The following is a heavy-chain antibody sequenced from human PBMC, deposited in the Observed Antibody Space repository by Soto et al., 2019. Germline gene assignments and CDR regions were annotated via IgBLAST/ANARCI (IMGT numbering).Heavy chain of an antibody. J-gene: IGHJ4*02. CDR3: AKMSTSSWYIDCFDF. V-gene: IGHV3-23*01. D-gene: IGHD6-13*01. CDR2: IGSSGGTI. Sequence: EVQLLESGGGLVQPGGSLRLSCVASGISFTTYAMTWVRLAPGKGLEWVSGIGSSGGTIYYADSVKGRFTISRDISKNTVYLQMNSLRAEDTAVYYCAKMSTSSWYIDCFDFWGPGTLVTVSS. CDR1: GISFTTYA.